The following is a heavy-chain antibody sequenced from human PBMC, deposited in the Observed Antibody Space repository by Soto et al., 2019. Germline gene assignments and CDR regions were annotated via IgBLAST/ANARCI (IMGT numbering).Heavy chain of an antibody. D-gene: IGHD2-2*01. CDR1: GDSISSTSYY. V-gene: IGHV4-39*01. Sequence: QLQLQESGPGLVKPSETLSLTCAVSGDSISSTSYYWGWIRQPPGKGLEWIGSIYYSGSTYYNPSPKSRVTISVDTSKNQFSLKLSSVTAADTAVYYCASWSYCSSTSCRYFDYWGQGTLVTVSS. CDR3: ASWSYCSSTSCRYFDY. CDR2: IYYSGST. J-gene: IGHJ4*02.